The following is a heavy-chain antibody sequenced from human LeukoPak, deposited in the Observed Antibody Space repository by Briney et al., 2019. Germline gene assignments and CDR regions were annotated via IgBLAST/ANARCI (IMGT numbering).Heavy chain of an antibody. J-gene: IGHJ4*02. V-gene: IGHV3-23*01. CDR1: GFTFSSYS. D-gene: IGHD1-26*01. Sequence: PGGSLRLSCAASGFTFSSYSMSWVRQAPGKGLEWVSAISGSGGSTYYADSVKGRFTISRDNSKNTLYLQMNSLRAEDTAVYYCAKVIRVGATIFDGLDYWGQGTLVTVSS. CDR2: ISGSGGST. CDR3: AKVIRVGATIFDGLDY.